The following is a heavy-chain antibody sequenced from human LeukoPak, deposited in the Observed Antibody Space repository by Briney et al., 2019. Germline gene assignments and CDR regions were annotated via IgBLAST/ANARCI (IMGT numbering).Heavy chain of an antibody. V-gene: IGHV1-18*01. J-gene: IGHJ3*02. CDR1: GYTFTSYG. CDR2: ISAYNGNT. CDR3: ARVGLYYDILTGYYAAFDI. Sequence: ASVKVSCKASGYTFTSYGISWVRQAPGQGLEWMGWISAYNGNTNYAQKLQGRVTMTTDTSTSTAYMELRSLRSDDTAVYYCARVGLYYDILTGYYAAFDICGQGTMVTVSS. D-gene: IGHD3-9*01.